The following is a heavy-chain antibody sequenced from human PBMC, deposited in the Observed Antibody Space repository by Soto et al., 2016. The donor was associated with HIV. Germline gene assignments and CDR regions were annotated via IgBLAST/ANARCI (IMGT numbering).Heavy chain of an antibody. CDR2: ISATGNYI. V-gene: IGHV3-21*01. CDR1: GFTFSSFG. CDR3: ARSTTTRPYLLILWTYYFHYMDV. D-gene: IGHD3-3*01. Sequence: EVQLVESGGGLVKPGGSLRLSCAASGFTFSSFGMYWVRQAPGKGLEWVSSISATGNYIYYADSVKGRFTISRDNAENSFFLQMNSLRIDDTAVYYCARSTTTRPYLLILWTYYFHYMDVVGTKGATVTVSS. J-gene: IGHJ6*03.